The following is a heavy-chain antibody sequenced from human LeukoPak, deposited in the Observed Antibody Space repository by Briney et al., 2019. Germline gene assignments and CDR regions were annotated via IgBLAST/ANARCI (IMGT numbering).Heavy chain of an antibody. CDR2: INSDGTYI. CDR1: GFIFSSYD. CDR3: ARTSYYDSSGTFDY. Sequence: GGSLRLSCTASGFIFSSYDMVWVRQAPGKGLEWVSSINSDGTYIYYTDSLKGRFTISRDNAKNSLYLQMNSLRAEDTAVYYCARTSYYDSSGTFDYWGQGTLVTVSS. J-gene: IGHJ4*02. V-gene: IGHV3-21*01. D-gene: IGHD3-22*01.